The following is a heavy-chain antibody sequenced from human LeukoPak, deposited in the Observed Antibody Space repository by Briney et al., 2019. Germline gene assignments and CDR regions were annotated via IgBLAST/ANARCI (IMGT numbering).Heavy chain of an antibody. D-gene: IGHD2-15*01. CDR2: IDSEGISA. J-gene: IGHJ4*02. Sequence: GGSLRLSCGASGFIFSSYWMHWVRQAPGKGLEWVSHIDSEGISATYGDPAKGRFTMSRDNAKNTAYLQMNSLRAEDTAVYYCTRGTSVVAGIDFWGQGTLVTVSS. CDR1: GFIFSSYW. CDR3: TRGTSVVAGIDF. V-gene: IGHV3-74*01.